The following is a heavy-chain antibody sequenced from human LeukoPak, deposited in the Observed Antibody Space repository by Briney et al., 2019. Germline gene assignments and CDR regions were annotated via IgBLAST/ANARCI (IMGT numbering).Heavy chain of an antibody. CDR1: GFTFSNYA. D-gene: IGHD2-15*01. Sequence: GGSLRLSCAASGFTFSNYAMTRVRQAPGKGLEWVSTISGSDGSTYYADSVKGRFTISRDNSKNTMYLQMNTLRAEDTAIYYCAKRLVAGYCSGGDCYSDHYFDYWGQGTLVTVSS. CDR3: AKRLVAGYCSGGDCYSDHYFDY. J-gene: IGHJ4*02. CDR2: ISGSDGST. V-gene: IGHV3-23*01.